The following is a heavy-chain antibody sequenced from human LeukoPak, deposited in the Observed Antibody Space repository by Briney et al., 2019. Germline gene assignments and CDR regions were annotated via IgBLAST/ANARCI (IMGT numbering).Heavy chain of an antibody. J-gene: IGHJ3*02. CDR1: RASISSYY. CDR3: ARHEPGWRGAFDI. V-gene: IGHV4-59*08. Sequence: PSETLSLTCSVSRASISSYYWSWIRQPPGKGLEWIAYIHYTGNTDSNPSLKSRVTISIDTSRGHFSLQLTSVTAADTAVYYCARHEPGWRGAFDIWGQGTMVTVSS. CDR2: IHYTGNT. D-gene: IGHD1-14*01.